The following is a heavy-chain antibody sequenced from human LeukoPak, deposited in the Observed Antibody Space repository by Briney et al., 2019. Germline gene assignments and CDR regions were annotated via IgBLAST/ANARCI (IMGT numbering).Heavy chain of an antibody. V-gene: IGHV3-9*01. D-gene: IGHD6-13*01. CDR3: AKDEDSSSWYYGGTFDY. J-gene: IGHJ4*02. CDR2: ISWNSGSI. Sequence: PGGSLRLSCAASGFTFDDYAMHWVRQAPGKGLEWVSGISWNSGSIGYADSVKGRFTISRDNAKNSLYLQMNSLRAEDTALYYCAKDEDSSSWYYGGTFDYWGQGTLVTVSS. CDR1: GFTFDDYA.